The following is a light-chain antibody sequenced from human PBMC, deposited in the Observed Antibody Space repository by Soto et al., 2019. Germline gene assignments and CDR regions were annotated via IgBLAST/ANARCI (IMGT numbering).Light chain of an antibody. Sequence: DIQMTQSPSSLSASIGDRVTITCRASQGIRNSLAWYQQKPGKVPKLVVYAASTLQSGVPSRFSGSGSGTEFTLTIGSLQPEDVATYYCQKYNNALGTFGQGTKVEIK. CDR1: QGIRNS. J-gene: IGKJ1*01. CDR3: QKYNNALGT. CDR2: AAS. V-gene: IGKV1-27*01.